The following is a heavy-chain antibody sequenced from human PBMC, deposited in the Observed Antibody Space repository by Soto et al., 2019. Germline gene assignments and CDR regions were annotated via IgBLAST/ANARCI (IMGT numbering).Heavy chain of an antibody. CDR1: GFTFSSYG. V-gene: IGHV3-30*03. Sequence: ESGGGVVQPGRSLRLSCAASGFTFSSYGMHWVRQAPGKGLEWVAVISYDGSNKYYADSVKGRFTISRDNSKNTLYLQMNSLRAEDTAVYYCARGRKWLRSYYFDYWGQGTLVTVSS. CDR2: ISYDGSNK. D-gene: IGHD5-12*01. CDR3: ARGRKWLRSYYFDY. J-gene: IGHJ4*02.